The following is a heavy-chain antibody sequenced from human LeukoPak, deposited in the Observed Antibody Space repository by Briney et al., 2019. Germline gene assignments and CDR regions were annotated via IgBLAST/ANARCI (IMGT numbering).Heavy chain of an antibody. J-gene: IGHJ4*02. CDR3: ASGRLSSIAAPVIDY. Sequence: SETLSLTCTVSGGSISSYYWSWIRQPAGKGLEWIGRIYTSGSTNYNPSLKSRVTISVDTSKNRFSLKLSSVTAADTAVYYCASGRLSSIAAPVIDYWGQGTLVTVSS. D-gene: IGHD6-6*01. CDR2: IYTSGST. CDR1: GGSISSYY. V-gene: IGHV4-4*07.